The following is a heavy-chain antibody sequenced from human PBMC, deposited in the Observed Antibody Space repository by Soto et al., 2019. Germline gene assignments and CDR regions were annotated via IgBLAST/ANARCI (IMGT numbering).Heavy chain of an antibody. Sequence: QVQLQESGPGLVKPSGTLSLTCAVSGASISSNNWWSWVRQPPGKGLEWVGEIYHSGSTNYNLSLNSHATISIDKSKNQFSLKLSSVPAADTAVYYRARSTVTDDYWGQGTLVTVSS. CDR2: IYHSGST. CDR1: GASISSNNW. D-gene: IGHD4-17*01. V-gene: IGHV4-4*02. J-gene: IGHJ4*02. CDR3: ARSTVTDDY.